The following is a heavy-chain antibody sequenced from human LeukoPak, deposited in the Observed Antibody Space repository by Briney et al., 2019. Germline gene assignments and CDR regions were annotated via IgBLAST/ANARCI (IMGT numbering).Heavy chain of an antibody. V-gene: IGHV1-46*01. CDR2: INPRGGST. J-gene: IGHJ4*02. CDR3: ARGGGPGNYPFDF. Sequence: ASVKVSCKASGYTFTTYYMHWVRQAPGQGLEWVGIINPRGGSTTYAQKFQGRVTMTRDTSTSTVYMELSSLKSDDTAVYYCARGGGPGNYPFDFWGQGTLVTVTS. D-gene: IGHD1-7*01. CDR1: GYTFTTYY.